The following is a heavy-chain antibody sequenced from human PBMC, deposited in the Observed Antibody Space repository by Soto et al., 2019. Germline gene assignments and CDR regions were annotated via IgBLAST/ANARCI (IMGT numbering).Heavy chain of an antibody. J-gene: IGHJ4*02. V-gene: IGHV4-39*01. CDR2: IYYSGST. CDR1: GGSISSSSYY. Sequence: QLQLQESGPGLVKPSETLSLTCTVSGGSISSSSYYWGWIRQPPGKGLEWIGSIYYSGSTYYNPSLKSRVTISVDTSKNQFSLKLSSVTAADTAVYYCARRSSYGDYYFDYWGQGTLVTVSS. D-gene: IGHD4-17*01. CDR3: ARRSSYGDYYFDY.